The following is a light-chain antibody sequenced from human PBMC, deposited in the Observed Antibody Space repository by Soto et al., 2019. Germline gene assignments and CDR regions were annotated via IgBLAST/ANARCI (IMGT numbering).Light chain of an antibody. CDR3: SSYAASNNFYFV. CDR1: SSDAGGYNY. Sequence: QSALTQPPSASGSPGQSVTISCTGTSSDAGGYNYVSWYQQYPGRAPKLMIYEVTKRPSGVPDRFSGAKSGNTASLTVSGLQADDEADYYCSSYAASNNFYFVFGGGTKLTVL. J-gene: IGLJ3*02. V-gene: IGLV2-8*01. CDR2: EVT.